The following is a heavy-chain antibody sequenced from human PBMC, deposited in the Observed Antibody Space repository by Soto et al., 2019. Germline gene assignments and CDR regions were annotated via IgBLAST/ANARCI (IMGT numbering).Heavy chain of an antibody. V-gene: IGHV4-34*01. D-gene: IGHD3-10*01. Sequence: SETLSLTCAVYGGSFSGYYWSWFRQPPEKGLEWIGEINHSGSTNYNPSLKSRVTISVDTSKNQFSLKLSSVTAADTAVYYCARVPGDYFDYWGQGTLVTVSS. J-gene: IGHJ4*02. CDR1: GGSFSGYY. CDR3: ARVPGDYFDY. CDR2: INHSGST.